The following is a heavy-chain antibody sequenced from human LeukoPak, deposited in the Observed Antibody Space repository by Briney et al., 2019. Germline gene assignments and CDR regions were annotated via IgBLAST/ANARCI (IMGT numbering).Heavy chain of an antibody. J-gene: IGHJ4*02. CDR1: GFTVSSNS. CDR2: IYSDNT. V-gene: IGHV3-53*01. D-gene: IGHD4/OR15-4a*01. CDR3: ARWAGAYSHPYDY. Sequence: GGSLRLSCTVSGFTVSSNSMSWVRQAPGKGLEWVSFIYSDNTHYSDSVKGRFTISRDNSKNTLYLQMNSLRAEDAAVYYCARWAGAYSHPYDYWGQGTLVTVSS.